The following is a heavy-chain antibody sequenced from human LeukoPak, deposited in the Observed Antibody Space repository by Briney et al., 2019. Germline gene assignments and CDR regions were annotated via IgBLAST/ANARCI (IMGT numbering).Heavy chain of an antibody. CDR1: GYTFTSYY. Sequence: ASVKVSCKASGYTFTSYYMHWVRQAPGQGLEWMGGIIPIFGTANYAQKFQGRVTITADESTSTAYMELSSLRSEDTAVYYCARGISGLRPWNWFDPWGQGTLVTVSS. CDR2: IIPIFGTA. CDR3: ARGISGLRPWNWFDP. D-gene: IGHD6-19*01. J-gene: IGHJ5*02. V-gene: IGHV1-69*13.